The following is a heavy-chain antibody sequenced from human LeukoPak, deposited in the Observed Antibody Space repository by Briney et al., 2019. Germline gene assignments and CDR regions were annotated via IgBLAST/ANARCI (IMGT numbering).Heavy chain of an antibody. CDR2: ISYDGSNK. D-gene: IGHD1-14*01. CDR3: AREMAITETFDY. Sequence: GGSLRLSCAASGFTFSSNAMHWVRQAPGKGLEWVAVISYDGSNKYYADSVKGRFTISRDSSKNTLYLQMNSLRAEDTAVYYCAREMAITETFDYWGQGALVTVSS. J-gene: IGHJ4*02. CDR1: GFTFSSNA. V-gene: IGHV3-30*03.